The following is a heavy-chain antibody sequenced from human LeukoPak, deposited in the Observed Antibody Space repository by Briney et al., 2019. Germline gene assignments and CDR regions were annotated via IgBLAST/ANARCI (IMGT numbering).Heavy chain of an antibody. CDR2: INPSGGST. Sequence: ASVKVSCSASGYAFTSYYMHWLRQAPGQGLEWMGIINPSGGSTSYAQKFQGRVTMTRDMSTSTVYMELSSLRSEDTAVYYCARGISSRRNWFDPWGQGTLVTVSS. V-gene: IGHV1-46*01. CDR3: ARGISSRRNWFDP. J-gene: IGHJ5*02. CDR1: GYAFTSYY. D-gene: IGHD1-14*01.